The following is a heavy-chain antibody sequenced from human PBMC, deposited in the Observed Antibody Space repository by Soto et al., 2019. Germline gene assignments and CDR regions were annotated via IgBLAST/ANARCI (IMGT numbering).Heavy chain of an antibody. D-gene: IGHD2-15*01. CDR2: INAGNGNT. CDR1: GYTFTSYA. CDR3: PRGKVEAASYYYGMDV. J-gene: IGHJ6*02. V-gene: IGHV1-3*01. Sequence: GASVKVSCKASGYTFTSYAMHWVRQAPGQRLEWMGWINAGNGNTKYSQKFQGRVTITRDTSASTAYMELSSLRSEDTAVYYCPRGKVEAASYYYGMDVWGQGTTVTVSS.